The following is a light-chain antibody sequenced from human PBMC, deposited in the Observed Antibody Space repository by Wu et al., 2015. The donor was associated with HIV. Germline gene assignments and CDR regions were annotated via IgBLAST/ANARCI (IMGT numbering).Light chain of an antibody. V-gene: IGKV3-11*01. CDR2: DAS. Sequence: EIVLTQSPATLSFSPGETATLSCRASQSVSGTLAWYQRKPGQPPRLLIYDASTRATGIPARFSGSGSVTDFTLTISSLEPEDFALYYCQQHNKWPLTFGQGTRLELK. CDR3: QQHNKWPLT. CDR1: QSVSGT. J-gene: IGKJ5*01.